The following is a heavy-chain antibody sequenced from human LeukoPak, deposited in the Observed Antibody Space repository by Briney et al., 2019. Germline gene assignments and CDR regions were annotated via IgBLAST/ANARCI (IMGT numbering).Heavy chain of an antibody. J-gene: IGHJ4*02. CDR2: IYTSGST. Sequence: SQTLSLTCTVSGGSISSGSYYWSWIRQPAGKGLEWIGRIYTSGSTNYNPSLKSRVTISVDTSKNQFSLKLSSVTAADTALYYCARENGYRYDYWGQGTLVTVSS. CDR3: ARENGYRYDY. D-gene: IGHD5-18*01. CDR1: GGSISSGSYY. V-gene: IGHV4-61*02.